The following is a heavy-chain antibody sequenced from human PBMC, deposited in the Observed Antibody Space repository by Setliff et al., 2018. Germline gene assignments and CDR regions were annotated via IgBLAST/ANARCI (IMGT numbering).Heavy chain of an antibody. CDR2: IYYTGST. Sequence: PSETLSLTCTVSGGSLNSYYWSWIRQPPGKGLEWIGYIYYTGSTNYNPSLKSRVTISVDTSKNQFSLKLSSVTAADTAVYYCARGPVMIVATGYFDYWGQGTLVTVSS. CDR3: ARGPVMIVATGYFDY. CDR1: GGSLNSYY. V-gene: IGHV4-59*08. D-gene: IGHD3-22*01. J-gene: IGHJ4*02.